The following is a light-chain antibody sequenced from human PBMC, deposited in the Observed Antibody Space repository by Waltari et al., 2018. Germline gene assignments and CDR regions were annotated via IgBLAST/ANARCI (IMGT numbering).Light chain of an antibody. V-gene: IGLV1-40*01. CDR2: GNT. Sequence: QSVLTQPPSMSGAPGQKVTIPCMGDSTNFGAGYDVHWYQQFPGTATKLLIFGNTIRPAGVPSLFSGSMSSTSAFLAIAGLQSEDDAVYYCQSFDSSLSASVFDGGTKLTVL. J-gene: IGLJ3*02. CDR3: QSFDSSLSASV. CDR1: STNFGAGYD.